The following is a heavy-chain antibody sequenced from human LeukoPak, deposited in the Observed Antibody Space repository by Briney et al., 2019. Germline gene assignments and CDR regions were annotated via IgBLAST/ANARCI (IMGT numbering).Heavy chain of an antibody. CDR2: IHHGGTS. CDR1: GGSLSGYY. D-gene: IGHD3-3*01. CDR3: AGAPALEWLSTHMDV. J-gene: IGHJ6*03. Sequence: SETLSLTCAVPGGSLSGYYWSWIRQPPGEGLEWVGQIHHGGTSDYNPSLKSRVTISLDTSKRQLSLTLRSVTAAHTAGYYCAGAPALEWLSTHMDVWGNGITVTVSS. V-gene: IGHV4-34*01.